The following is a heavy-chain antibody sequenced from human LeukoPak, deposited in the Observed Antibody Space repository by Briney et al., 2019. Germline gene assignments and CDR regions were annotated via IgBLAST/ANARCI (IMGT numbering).Heavy chain of an antibody. CDR2: IYYRGST. CDR1: GGSISSHY. D-gene: IGHD2-2*01. Sequence: PSETLSLTCTVSGGSISSHYWSRIRQPPGKGLEWIGYIYYRGSTNYNPSLKSRVTIAVDTSKNQFSLKLTSVTAADTAVYYCARRQYHLLYMDVWGKGTTVTVSS. CDR3: ARRQYHLLYMDV. V-gene: IGHV4-59*11. J-gene: IGHJ6*03.